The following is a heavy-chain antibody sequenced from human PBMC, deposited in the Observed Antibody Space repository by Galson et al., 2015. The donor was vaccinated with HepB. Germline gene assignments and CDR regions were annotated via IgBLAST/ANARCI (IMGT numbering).Heavy chain of an antibody. V-gene: IGHV3-11*06. D-gene: IGHD4-23*01. CDR1: GFTFRDYY. J-gene: IGHJ4*02. Sequence: SLRLSCAASGFTFRDYYISWLRQAPGKGPEWISYINRDGSYTSYSDSVKGRFTISRDNAKDSLYLRMNSLRDEDTAVYYCAREWVGTFDFWGQGTLVTVSS. CDR2: INRDGSYT. CDR3: AREWVGTFDF.